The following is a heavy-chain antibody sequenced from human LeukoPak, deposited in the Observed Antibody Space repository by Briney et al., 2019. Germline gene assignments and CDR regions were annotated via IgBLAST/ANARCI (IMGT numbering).Heavy chain of an antibody. Sequence: SETLSLTCTVSGGSISSYYWSWIRQPAGKGLEWIGRIYTSGSTDYNPSLKSRVTISVDRSKNQFSLKLNSVTAADTAVYYCAGVHYGDYDDAFDIWGQGTMVTVSS. CDR3: AGVHYGDYDDAFDI. J-gene: IGHJ3*02. D-gene: IGHD4-17*01. CDR2: IYTSGST. CDR1: GGSISSYY. V-gene: IGHV4-4*07.